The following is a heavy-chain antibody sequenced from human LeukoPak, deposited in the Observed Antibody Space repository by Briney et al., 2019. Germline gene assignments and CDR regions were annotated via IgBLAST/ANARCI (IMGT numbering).Heavy chain of an antibody. Sequence: PGGSLRLSCAASGFTFSSYWMSRVRQAPGKGLEWVANIKQDGSEKYYVDSVKGRFTISRDNAKNSLYLQMNSLGAEDTAVYYCARGEYGGNWYYFDYWGQGTLVTVSS. D-gene: IGHD4-23*01. CDR2: IKQDGSEK. CDR1: GFTFSSYW. V-gene: IGHV3-7*01. CDR3: ARGEYGGNWYYFDY. J-gene: IGHJ4*02.